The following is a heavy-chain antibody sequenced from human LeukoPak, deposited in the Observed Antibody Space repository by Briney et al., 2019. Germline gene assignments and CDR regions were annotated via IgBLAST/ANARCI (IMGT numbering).Heavy chain of an antibody. J-gene: IGHJ4*02. Sequence: GGSLRLSCAASGFTFSSYAMSWVRQAPGRGLEWVSAISGSGGSTYYADSVKGRFTISRDNSKNTLYLQMNSLRAEDTAVYYCAKGRYSYGFVDYWGQGTLVTVSS. D-gene: IGHD5-18*01. CDR3: AKGRYSYGFVDY. CDR2: ISGSGGST. CDR1: GFTFSSYA. V-gene: IGHV3-23*01.